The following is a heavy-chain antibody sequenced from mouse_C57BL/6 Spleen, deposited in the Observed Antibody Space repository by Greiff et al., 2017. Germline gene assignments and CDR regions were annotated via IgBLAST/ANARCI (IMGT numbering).Heavy chain of an antibody. CDR3: ARSYGSSYSYWYFDV. V-gene: IGHV1-82*01. Sequence: SGPELVKPGASVKISCKASGYAFSSSWMNWVKQRPGKGLEWIGRIYPGDGDTNYNGKFKGKATLTADKSSSTAYMQLSSLTSEDSAVYFCARSYGSSYSYWYFDVWGTGTTVTVSS. J-gene: IGHJ1*03. CDR2: IYPGDGDT. D-gene: IGHD1-1*01. CDR1: GYAFSSSW.